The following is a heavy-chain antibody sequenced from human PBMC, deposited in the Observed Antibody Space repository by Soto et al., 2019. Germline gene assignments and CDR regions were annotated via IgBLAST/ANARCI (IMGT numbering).Heavy chain of an antibody. CDR2: IYYSGST. CDR1: GGSISSYY. D-gene: IGHD3-10*01. V-gene: IGHV4-59*01. CDR3: ARDLGSGSYWIGFDP. Sequence: PSETLSLTCTVSGGSISSYYWSWIRQPPGKGLEWIGYIYYSGSTNYTPSLKSRVTISVDTSKNQFSLKLSSVTAADTAVYYCARDLGSGSYWIGFDPWGQGTLVTVSS. J-gene: IGHJ5*02.